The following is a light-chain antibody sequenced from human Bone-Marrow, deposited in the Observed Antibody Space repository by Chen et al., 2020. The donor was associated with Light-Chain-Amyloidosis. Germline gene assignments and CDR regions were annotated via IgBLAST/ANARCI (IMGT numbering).Light chain of an antibody. V-gene: IGLV3-21*02. J-gene: IGLJ3*02. CDR3: QVWXTTNDHVV. CDR2: DXX. Sequence: SFXLTQSPSVSVXPGPXAXIPXXXHXXXLKSLHSYXXXPGXAPVXVXHDXXDRPSGIPERFSGSNSGXTAXXTISXXEAXXEADXXXQVWXTTNDHVVFGGGTKLTVL. CDR1: XXXLKS.